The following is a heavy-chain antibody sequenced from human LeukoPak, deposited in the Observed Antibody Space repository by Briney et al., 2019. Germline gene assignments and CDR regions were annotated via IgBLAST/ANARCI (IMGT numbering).Heavy chain of an antibody. CDR1: GYTFTSYA. Sequence: ASVKVSCKASGYTFTSYAISWVRQAPGQGLEWMGGIITIFGTAKYAQKFQGRVTITADESTSTAYMELSSLRSEDTAVYYCAREGGDYYDSSGYYRGLLDYRGQGTLVTVSS. J-gene: IGHJ4*02. D-gene: IGHD3-22*01. V-gene: IGHV1-69*13. CDR3: AREGGDYYDSSGYYRGLLDY. CDR2: IITIFGTA.